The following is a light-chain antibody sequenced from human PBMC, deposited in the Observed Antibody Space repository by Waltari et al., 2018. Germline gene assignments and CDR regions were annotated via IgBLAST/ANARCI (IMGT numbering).Light chain of an antibody. J-gene: IGLJ2*01. CDR2: EVS. CDR3: RSYTSSRDMI. V-gene: IGLV2-14*01. CDR1: IRDICGYDY. Sequence: QSALTQPASVSGSPGQSVTISCTVTIRDICGYDYVFLYQQHPGKAPKLMIYEVSFRPPLLSHRFSGARSGHPAALTTAALQADDEADYYCRSYTSSRDMIFGGATKLTV.